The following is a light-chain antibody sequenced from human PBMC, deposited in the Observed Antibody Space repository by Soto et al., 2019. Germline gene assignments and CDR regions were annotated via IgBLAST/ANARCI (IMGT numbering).Light chain of an antibody. Sequence: QSVLTQPASVSGSPGQSITISCTGTSSDIGSYDLVSWYQQHPGTAPKLIIYEVTKRPSGVSTRFSGPKSGNTASLTISGLQAVDEADYYCCSFADFTYVFGTGTKVT. CDR1: SSDIGSYDL. V-gene: IGLV2-23*02. CDR3: CSFADFTYV. CDR2: EVT. J-gene: IGLJ1*01.